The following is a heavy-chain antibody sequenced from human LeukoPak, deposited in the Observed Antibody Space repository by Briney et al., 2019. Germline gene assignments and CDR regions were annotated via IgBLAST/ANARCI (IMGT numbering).Heavy chain of an antibody. V-gene: IGHV4-39*07. Sequence: SETLSLTCTVSGGSISSSSYFWGWIRQPPGKGLEWIGSIYYDGTSYSNPSLNSRVTISVDTSNNQFSLKLNSVTAADTAVYYCARGPLWFGELPDYYYYGMDVWGQGTTVTVSS. J-gene: IGHJ6*02. CDR1: GGSISSSSYF. CDR3: ARGPLWFGELPDYYYYGMDV. CDR2: IYYDGTS. D-gene: IGHD3-10*01.